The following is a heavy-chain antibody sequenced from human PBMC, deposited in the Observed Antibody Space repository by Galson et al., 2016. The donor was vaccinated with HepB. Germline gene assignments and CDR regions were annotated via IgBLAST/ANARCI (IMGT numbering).Heavy chain of an antibody. V-gene: IGHV1-69*02. J-gene: IGHJ6*04. CDR3: ARSNGRVPFSQTLHYGLDV. Sequence: SVKVSCKASGGTFSSDSISWVRQAPGQGLEWMGRIIPILDIANYAQNFQGRVTITADKSTSTAYMELSSLRSEDTAVYYCARSNGRVPFSQTLHYGLDVWGKGTTVTVSS. CDR2: IIPILDIA. CDR1: GGTFSSDS. D-gene: IGHD5-18*01.